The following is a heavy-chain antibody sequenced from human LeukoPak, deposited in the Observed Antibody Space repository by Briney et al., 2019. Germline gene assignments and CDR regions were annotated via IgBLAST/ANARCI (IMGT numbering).Heavy chain of an antibody. CDR2: IVVGSGNT. V-gene: IGHV1-58*02. D-gene: IGHD6-13*01. Sequence: GASVKVSCRASGFTFTSTAMQWVRQARGQRLEWIGWIVVGSGNTNCAQKFQKSVTINRDMSISTAYMELSSLRAEDTAVYYCATCPPSSWYYFDFWGQGALVTVSS. CDR1: GFTFTSTA. CDR3: ATCPPSSWYYFDF. J-gene: IGHJ4*02.